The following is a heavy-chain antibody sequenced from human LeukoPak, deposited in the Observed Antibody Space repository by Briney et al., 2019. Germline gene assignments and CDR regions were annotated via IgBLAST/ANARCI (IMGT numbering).Heavy chain of an antibody. CDR3: ARDRSGSYFGDDDAFDI. Sequence: SETLSLTCAVSGGSISSSNWWSWVRQPPGKGLEWIGEIYHSGSTNYNPSLKSRVTISVDKSKNQFSLKLSSVTAADTAVYYCARDRSGSYFGDDDAFDIWGRGTTVTVSS. CDR1: GGSISSSNW. CDR2: IYHSGST. V-gene: IGHV4-4*02. D-gene: IGHD1-26*01. J-gene: IGHJ3*02.